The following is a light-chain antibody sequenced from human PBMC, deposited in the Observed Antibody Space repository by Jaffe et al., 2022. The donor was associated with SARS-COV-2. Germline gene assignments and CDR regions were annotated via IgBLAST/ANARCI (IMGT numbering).Light chain of an antibody. CDR2: DAS. V-gene: IGKV3-11*01. CDR1: QSINSY. Sequence: EIVLTQSPATLSLSPGERATLSCRASQSINSYLAWYQQKPGQAPRLLIYDASNRATGIPARFSGSGSGTDFTLTISSLEPEDFAVYSCQQRKGWPITFGGGTRVEIK. CDR3: QQRKGWPIT. J-gene: IGKJ4*01.